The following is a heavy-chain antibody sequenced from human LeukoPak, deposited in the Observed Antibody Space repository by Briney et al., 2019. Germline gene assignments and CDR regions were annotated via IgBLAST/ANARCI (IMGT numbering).Heavy chain of an antibody. CDR2: IKEDGSDT. D-gene: IGHD3/OR15-3a*01. CDR1: GFTFSNFW. V-gene: IGHV3-7*04. J-gene: IGHJ4*02. CDR3: VRDRDWGCFDF. Sequence: GGSLRLSCAASGFTFSNFWMSWVRQAPGKGLEWVANIKEDGSDTYYVDSVKGRFTISRDIARNSLYLQMNSLRAEDTAVYYCVRDRDWGCFDFWGQGTLVSVSS.